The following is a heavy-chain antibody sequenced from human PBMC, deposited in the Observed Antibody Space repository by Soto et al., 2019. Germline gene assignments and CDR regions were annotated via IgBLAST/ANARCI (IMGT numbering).Heavy chain of an antibody. Sequence: PSETLSLTCAVSGGSISSSNWWSWVRQPPGKGLEWIGEIYHSGSTYSNPSLKSRLTISVDTSKNQFSLKLSSVTAADTAVYYCARGPSGDKVDYWGQGTLVTVSS. J-gene: IGHJ4*02. D-gene: IGHD1-26*01. CDR2: IYHSGST. CDR3: ARGPSGDKVDY. CDR1: GGSISSSNW. V-gene: IGHV4-4*02.